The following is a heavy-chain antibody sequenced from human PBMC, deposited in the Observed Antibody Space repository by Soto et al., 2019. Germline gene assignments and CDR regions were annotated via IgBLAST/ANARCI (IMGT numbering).Heavy chain of an antibody. CDR2: IIPILGIT. D-gene: IGHD3-10*01. CDR1: GGTFSSHT. V-gene: IGHV1-69*02. Sequence: QVQLVQAGADVKKPGSSVKVYCKTSGGTFSSHTLNWVRQSPGQGLEWMGRIIPILGITNDAQRFQGRVTIIAYKFTSTAYMELRSLRSADTEVYYCAKAGGSVDVYYYASMDGWGPGTTVTVSS. CDR3: AKAGGSVDVYYYASMDG. J-gene: IGHJ6*02.